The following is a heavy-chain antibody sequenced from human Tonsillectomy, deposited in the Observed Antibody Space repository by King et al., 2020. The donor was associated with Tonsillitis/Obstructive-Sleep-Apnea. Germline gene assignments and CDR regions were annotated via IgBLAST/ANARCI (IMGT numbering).Heavy chain of an antibody. CDR3: ARDMVLEAGGDAFDI. J-gene: IGHJ3*02. CDR1: GGSISSYY. V-gene: IGHV4-59*01. D-gene: IGHD2-8*01. Sequence: QLQESGPGLVKPSETLSLTCTVSGGSISSYYWSWIRQPPGKGLEWIGYISYSGSTNYNPSLKSRVTMSVDTSKNQFSLKLSSVTAADTAVYYCARDMVLEAGGDAFDIWGQGTMGTVSS. CDR2: ISYSGST.